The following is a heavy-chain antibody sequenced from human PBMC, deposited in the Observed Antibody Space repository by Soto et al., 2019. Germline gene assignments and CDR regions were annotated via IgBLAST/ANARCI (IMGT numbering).Heavy chain of an antibody. V-gene: IGHV4-59*01. CDR1: GGSISSYY. J-gene: IGHJ5*02. CDR2: IYYSGST. Sequence: PSETLSLTCTVSGGSISSYYWSWIRQPPGKGLEWIGYIYYSGSTNYNPSLKSRVTISVDTSKNQFSLKLSSVTAADTAVYYCARGRSGSYYWFDPWGQGTQVTVSS. D-gene: IGHD1-26*01. CDR3: ARGRSGSYYWFDP.